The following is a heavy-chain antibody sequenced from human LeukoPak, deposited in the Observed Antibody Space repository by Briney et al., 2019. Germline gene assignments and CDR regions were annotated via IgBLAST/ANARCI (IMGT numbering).Heavy chain of an antibody. D-gene: IGHD4-23*01. Sequence: GASVKVSCKASGYTFTGYYMHWVRQAPGQGLEWMGWINPNSGGTNYAQKFQGRVTMTRDTSISTAYMELSRLRSDDTAVYYCARGPYGGNFRRYYMDVWGKGTTVTVSS. CDR2: INPNSGGT. J-gene: IGHJ6*03. CDR3: ARGPYGGNFRRYYMDV. CDR1: GYTFTGYY. V-gene: IGHV1-2*02.